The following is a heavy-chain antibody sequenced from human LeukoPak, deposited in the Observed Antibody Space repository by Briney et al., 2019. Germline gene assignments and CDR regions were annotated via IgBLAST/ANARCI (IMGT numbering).Heavy chain of an antibody. CDR2: IYYSGST. J-gene: IGHJ4*02. Sequence: PSETLSLTCTVSGGSISNGGYYWSWIRQHPGKGVEWIGYIYYSGSTYYKPSLKSRVTISVDTSKNQFSLKLSSVTAADTAVYYCARVVRYCSSTSCGYFDYWGQGTLVTVSS. CDR1: GGSISNGGYY. D-gene: IGHD2-2*01. CDR3: ARVVRYCSSTSCGYFDY. V-gene: IGHV4-31*03.